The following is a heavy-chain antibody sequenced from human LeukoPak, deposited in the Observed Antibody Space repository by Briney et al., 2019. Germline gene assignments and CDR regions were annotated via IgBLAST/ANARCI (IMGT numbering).Heavy chain of an antibody. CDR1: GFTFSSYA. D-gene: IGHD2-15*01. Sequence: PGGSLRLSCAASGFTFSSYAMHWVRQAPGKGLEWVAVISYDGSNKYHADSVKGRFTISRDNSKNTLYLQMNSLRAEDTAVYYCARDPHALLSSHFDYWGQGTLVTVSS. V-gene: IGHV3-30-3*01. J-gene: IGHJ4*02. CDR3: ARDPHALLSSHFDY. CDR2: ISYDGSNK.